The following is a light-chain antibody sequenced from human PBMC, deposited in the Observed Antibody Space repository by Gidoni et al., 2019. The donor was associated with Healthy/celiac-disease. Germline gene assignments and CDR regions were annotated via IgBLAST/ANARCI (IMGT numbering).Light chain of an antibody. J-gene: IGKJ2*01. CDR2: DAS. V-gene: IGKV1-33*01. CDR1: QAISNY. Sequence: DIQMTQSPSSLSASVGDRVTITCQASQAISNYLNWYQQKPGKAPKLLIYDASNLETGVPSRFSGSGSGTDFTFTISRSQPEDIATYYCQQYDNLPYTFGQGTKLEIK. CDR3: QQYDNLPYT.